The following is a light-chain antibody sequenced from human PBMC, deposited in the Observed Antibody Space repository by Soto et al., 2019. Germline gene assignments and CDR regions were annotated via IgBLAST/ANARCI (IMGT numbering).Light chain of an antibody. CDR2: INN. CDR3: ATWDDSLNAVV. V-gene: IGLV1-44*01. Sequence: QSVLTQPPSASGTPGQRVTISCSGSNSNIGVYPVHWYQRLPGTAPKLLIYINNQRPSGVPDRFSGSKSGTSGSLAISGLQSEDEADSYCATWDDSLNAVVFGGGTKLTVL. J-gene: IGLJ2*01. CDR1: NSNIGVYP.